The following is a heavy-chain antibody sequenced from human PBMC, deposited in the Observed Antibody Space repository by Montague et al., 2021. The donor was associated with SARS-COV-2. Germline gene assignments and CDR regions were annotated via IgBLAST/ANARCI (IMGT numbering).Heavy chain of an antibody. V-gene: IGHV4-4*07. D-gene: IGHD3-10*01. CDR3: AREHLWFGRAWGFDP. J-gene: IGHJ5*02. Sequence: SETLSLTCSVSGGSMDPFYWSFIRRPAGKGLEWIGRIFYRGTTNYNPSLKGRVTMSVDSSKNQFFLNLHSVTAADTAIYYCAREHLWFGRAWGFDPWGQGTLVTVSS. CDR1: GGSMDPFY. CDR2: IFYRGTT.